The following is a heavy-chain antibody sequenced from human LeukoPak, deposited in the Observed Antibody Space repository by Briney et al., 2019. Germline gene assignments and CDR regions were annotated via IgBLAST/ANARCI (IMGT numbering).Heavy chain of an antibody. Sequence: PGGSLRLSCAASGFTFSNYGMHWVRQALGKGLEWVAFIRYDGSIKYYADSVKGRFTISRDNSETTLYLQMNSLRAEDTAVYYCAKDGGGKAAPNGGAFDIWGQGTMVTVSS. CDR1: GFTFSNYG. CDR3: AKDGGGKAAPNGGAFDI. CDR2: IRYDGSIK. J-gene: IGHJ3*02. D-gene: IGHD6-6*01. V-gene: IGHV3-30*02.